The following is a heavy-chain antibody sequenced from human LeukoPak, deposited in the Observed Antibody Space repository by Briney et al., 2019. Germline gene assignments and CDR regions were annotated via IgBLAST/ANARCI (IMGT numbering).Heavy chain of an antibody. CDR2: INPSGGST. V-gene: IGHV1-46*01. CDR3: ARELGGYDSL. Sequence: ASVKVSCKASGYTFTTYYIHWVRQAPGQGLEWMGIINPSGGSTRYAQKFQGRVTMTRDTSTSTVYMEVSSLRSEDTAVYYRARELGGYDSLWGQGTLVTVSS. J-gene: IGHJ4*02. CDR1: GYTFTTYY. D-gene: IGHD5-12*01.